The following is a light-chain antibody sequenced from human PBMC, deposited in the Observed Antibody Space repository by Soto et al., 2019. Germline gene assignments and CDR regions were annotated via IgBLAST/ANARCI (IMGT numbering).Light chain of an antibody. J-gene: IGKJ3*01. V-gene: IGKV3-20*01. CDR1: QSVSSSY. CDR2: GAS. CDR3: QQYGSSPPFT. Sequence: EIVLTQSPGTLSLSPGERATLSCRASQSVSSSYLAWYQQKPGQAPRLLIYGASSRATGIQDRFSGSGSGTDFTLPISILTPKDFAVYYCQQYGSSPPFTFGPGTKMDI.